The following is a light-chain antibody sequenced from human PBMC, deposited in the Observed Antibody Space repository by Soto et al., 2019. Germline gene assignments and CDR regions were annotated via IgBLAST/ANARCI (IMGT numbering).Light chain of an antibody. CDR3: HQDNNWTLT. CDR1: QSVSSN. J-gene: IGKJ4*01. V-gene: IGKV3-15*01. Sequence: EILMHQSPSTLSVPPGERSTLSCRASQSVSSNLAWYQQKPGQAPRLLISGSSTRANGIPARFSGSGSGAEITLTIRSLHSDDFAVYVCHQDNNWTLTFGGGTKVDIK. CDR2: GSS.